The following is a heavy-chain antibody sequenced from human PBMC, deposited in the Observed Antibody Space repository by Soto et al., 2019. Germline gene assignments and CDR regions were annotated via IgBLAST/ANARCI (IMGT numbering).Heavy chain of an antibody. J-gene: IGHJ4*02. CDR3: ATNLDAAASDY. CDR2: IWCDGSNK. Sequence: GGSLRLSCAASGFTFSSYGMHWVRQAPGKGLEWVAVIWCDGSNKYYADSVKGRFTISRDNSKNTLYLQMNSLRAEDTAVYYCATNLDAAASDYWGQGTLVTVS. D-gene: IGHD2-2*01. CDR1: GFTFSSYG. V-gene: IGHV3-33*01.